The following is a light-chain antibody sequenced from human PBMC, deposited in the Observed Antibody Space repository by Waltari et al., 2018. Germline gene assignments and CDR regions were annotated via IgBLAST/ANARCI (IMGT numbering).Light chain of an antibody. V-gene: IGKV1-13*02. CDR1: PGISSA. CDR3: QQLRA. CDR2: DAS. Sequence: AIQLTHSPSSLSASVGDRVIITCRSSPGISSALAWYQQKPGKAPKLLIYDASSLQSGVPSRFSGSGSGTDFTLTISSLQPEDFATYYCQQLRAFGPGTKVDIK. J-gene: IGKJ3*01.